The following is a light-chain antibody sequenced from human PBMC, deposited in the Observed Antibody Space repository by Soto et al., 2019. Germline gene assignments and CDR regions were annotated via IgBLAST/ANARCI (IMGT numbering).Light chain of an antibody. CDR1: SSDVGGYDY. J-gene: IGLJ1*01. CDR2: DVS. Sequence: TSSDVGGYDYVSWYQQHPGKAPKLMIYDVSKRPSGVPDRFSGSKSGNTASLTVSGLQAEDEADYYCSSYAGTHIVFGTGTKVTVL. V-gene: IGLV2-8*01. CDR3: SSYAGTHIV.